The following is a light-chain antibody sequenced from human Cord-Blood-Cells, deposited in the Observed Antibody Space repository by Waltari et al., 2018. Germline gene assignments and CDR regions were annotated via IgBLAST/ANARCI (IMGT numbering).Light chain of an antibody. CDR2: DAS. J-gene: IGKJ3*01. CDR1: QSISSW. Sequence: QSPSTLSASVGDRVTITCRASQSISSWLAWYQQKPGKAPKLLIYDASSLESGVPSRFSGSGSGTEFTLTISSLQPDDFATYYCQQYNSYSPVTFGPGTKVDIK. V-gene: IGKV1-5*01. CDR3: QQYNSYSPVT.